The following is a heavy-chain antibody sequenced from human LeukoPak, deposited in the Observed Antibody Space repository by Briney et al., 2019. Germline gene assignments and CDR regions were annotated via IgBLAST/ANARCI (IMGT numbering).Heavy chain of an antibody. CDR3: VSGWGLWGGEY. Sequence: KASETLSLTCGVSGGSISSINWWCWVRQPPGRGLEWIGEIYRGGGSNYNPSLRSRVTMSLDKSKDQFSLMLSSVTAADTAMYYCVSGWGLWGGEYWGQGTLVTVSS. V-gene: IGHV4-4*02. D-gene: IGHD3-16*01. J-gene: IGHJ4*02. CDR2: IYRGGGS. CDR1: GGSISSINW.